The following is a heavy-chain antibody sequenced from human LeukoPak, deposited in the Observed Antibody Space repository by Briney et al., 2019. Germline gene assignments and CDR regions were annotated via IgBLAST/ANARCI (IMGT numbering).Heavy chain of an antibody. Sequence: SETLSLTCTVSGYSISSGYYWGWIRQPPGKGLEWIGNAYHSGNTYYNPSLRSRVTISLDTSKNQFSLKLSSVTAADTAVYYCARGGVGVTEIDYWGQGTLVTVSS. CDR2: AYHSGNT. D-gene: IGHD1-26*01. V-gene: IGHV4-38-2*02. CDR1: GYSISSGYY. J-gene: IGHJ4*02. CDR3: ARGGVGVTEIDY.